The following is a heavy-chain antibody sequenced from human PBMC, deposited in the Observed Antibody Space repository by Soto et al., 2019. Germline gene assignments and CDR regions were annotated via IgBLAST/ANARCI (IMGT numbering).Heavy chain of an antibody. CDR1: GGSISSSSYY. D-gene: IGHD3-22*01. J-gene: IGHJ4*02. CDR2: IYYSGST. V-gene: IGHV4-39*01. Sequence: SETLSLTCTVSGGSISSSSYYWGWIRQPPGKGLEWIGSIYYSGSTYYNPSLKSRVTISVDTSKNQFSLKLSSVTAADTAVYYCARLDYYDSSGYFHYCGQGTLVTVSS. CDR3: ARLDYYDSSGYFHY.